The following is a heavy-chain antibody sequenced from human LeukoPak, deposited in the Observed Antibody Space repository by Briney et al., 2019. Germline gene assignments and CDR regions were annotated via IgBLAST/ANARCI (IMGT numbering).Heavy chain of an antibody. V-gene: IGHV4-59*01. CDR1: GGSISSYY. CDR3: ARVKEDIVVVPAAAFDY. Sequence: PSETLSLTCTVSGGSISSYYWSWIRQPPGKGLEWVGYIYYSGSTNYNPSLKSRVTISVDTSKNQFSLKLSSVTAADTAVYYCARVKEDIVVVPAAAFDYWGQGTLVTVSS. CDR2: IYYSGST. J-gene: IGHJ4*02. D-gene: IGHD2-2*01.